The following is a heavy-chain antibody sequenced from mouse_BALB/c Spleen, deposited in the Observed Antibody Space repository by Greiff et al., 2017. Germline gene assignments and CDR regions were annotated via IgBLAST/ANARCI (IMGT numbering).Heavy chain of an antibody. J-gene: IGHJ2*01. CDR3: ARHYGSSDEGFYYFDY. V-gene: IGHV1-69*02. D-gene: IGHD1-1*01. Sequence: VQLQQSGAELVKPGAPVKLSCKASGYTFTSYWMNWVKQRPGRGLEWIGRIDPSDSETHYNQKFKDKATLTVDKSSSTAYIQLSSLTSEDSAVYYCARHYGSSDEGFYYFDYWGQGTTLTVSS. CDR1: GYTFTSYW. CDR2: IDPSDSET.